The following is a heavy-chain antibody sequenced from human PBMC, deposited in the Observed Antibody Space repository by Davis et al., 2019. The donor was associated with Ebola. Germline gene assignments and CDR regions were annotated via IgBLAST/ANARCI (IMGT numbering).Heavy chain of an antibody. CDR3: ARIVEMATSD. V-gene: IGHV3-48*02. CDR1: GFTFSSYS. J-gene: IGHJ4*02. Sequence: GESLKISCAASGFTFSSYSMNWVRQAPGKGLEWVSYISSSSSTIYYADSVKGRFTISRDNAKNSLYLQMNSLRDEDTAVYYCARIVEMATSDWGQGTLVTVSS. CDR2: ISSSSSTI. D-gene: IGHD5-24*01.